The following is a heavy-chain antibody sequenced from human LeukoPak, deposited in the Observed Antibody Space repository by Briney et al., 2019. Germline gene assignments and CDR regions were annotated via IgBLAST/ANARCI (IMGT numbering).Heavy chain of an antibody. CDR1: GGSISTYY. CDR2: ISYTVTT. Sequence: SETLSLTCTVSGGSISTYYWSWIRQPPGKGLEWIGYISYTVTTNYNPSLKSRVTISVDTSKNQFPLKLSSVTAADTAVYYCARVGDWSDLVYWGQGTLVTVSS. J-gene: IGHJ4*02. D-gene: IGHD1-1*01. CDR3: ARVGDWSDLVY. V-gene: IGHV4-59*01.